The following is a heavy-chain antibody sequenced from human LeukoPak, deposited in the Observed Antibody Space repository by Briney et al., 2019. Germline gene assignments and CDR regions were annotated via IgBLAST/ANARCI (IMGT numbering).Heavy chain of an antibody. CDR1: GGSISNYY. J-gene: IGHJ4*02. V-gene: IGHV4-30-4*08. Sequence: SETLSLTCTVSGGSISNYYWSWIRQPPGKGLEWIGYIYYSGSTYYNPSLKSRVTISVDTSKNQFSLKLSSVTAADTAVYYCARVASSSWYYFDYWGQGTLVTVSS. CDR2: IYYSGST. CDR3: ARVASSSWYYFDY. D-gene: IGHD6-13*01.